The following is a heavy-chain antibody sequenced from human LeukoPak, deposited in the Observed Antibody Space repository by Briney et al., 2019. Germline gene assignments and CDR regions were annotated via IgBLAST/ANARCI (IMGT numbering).Heavy chain of an antibody. Sequence: GRSLRLSCAASGFTFSSYAMHWVRQAPGKGLEWVAVISYDGSNKYYADSVKGRFTISRDNSKNTLYLQMNSLRAEDTAVYCCARGPYDILTGYWFDPWGQGTLVTVSS. D-gene: IGHD3-9*01. J-gene: IGHJ5*02. V-gene: IGHV3-30-3*01. CDR2: ISYDGSNK. CDR1: GFTFSSYA. CDR3: ARGPYDILTGYWFDP.